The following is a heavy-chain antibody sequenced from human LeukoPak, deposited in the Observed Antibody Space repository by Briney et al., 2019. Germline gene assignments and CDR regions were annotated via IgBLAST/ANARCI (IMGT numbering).Heavy chain of an antibody. CDR2: ISGSGGTT. Sequence: EGSLRLSCAASGFAFNNYVMTWVRQAPGKGLDWVSSISGSGGTTYYTDSVKGRFTISRDNSKNTLYLQMNSLRAEDTALYYCAKDSTVSGSYYGMDVWGQGTTVTVSS. J-gene: IGHJ6*01. CDR1: GFAFNNYV. CDR3: AKDSTVSGSYYGMDV. V-gene: IGHV3-23*01. D-gene: IGHD3-3*01.